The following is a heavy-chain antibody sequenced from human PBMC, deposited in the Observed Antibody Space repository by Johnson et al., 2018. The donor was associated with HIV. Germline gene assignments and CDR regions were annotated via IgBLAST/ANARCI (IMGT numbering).Heavy chain of an antibody. CDR2: ISWNGGSI. Sequence: VQLVESGGGLVQPGRSMRLSCAASGFTFDDYAMHWVRQAPGKGLEWVSGISWNGGSIGYADSVKGRFTISRDNAKNSVYLQMNSLRAEDTAVYYCARELGGSSLPFGAFDIWGQGTMVTVSS. D-gene: IGHD6-13*01. J-gene: IGHJ3*02. CDR3: ARELGGSSLPFGAFDI. CDR1: GFTFDDYA. V-gene: IGHV3-9*01.